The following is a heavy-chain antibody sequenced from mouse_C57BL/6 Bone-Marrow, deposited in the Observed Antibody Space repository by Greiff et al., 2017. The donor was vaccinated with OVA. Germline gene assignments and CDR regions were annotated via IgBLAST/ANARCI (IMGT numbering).Heavy chain of an antibody. Sequence: QVQLKQPGAELVMPGASVKLSCKASGYTFTSYWMHWVKQRPGQGLEWIGEIDPSDSYTNYNQKFTGKSTLTVDKSSSTAYMQLSSLTSEDSAVYDCARDWAYAMDYWGQGTSVTVSS. CDR1: GYTFTSYW. V-gene: IGHV1-69*01. CDR2: IDPSDSYT. D-gene: IGHD4-1*01. CDR3: ARDWAYAMDY. J-gene: IGHJ4*01.